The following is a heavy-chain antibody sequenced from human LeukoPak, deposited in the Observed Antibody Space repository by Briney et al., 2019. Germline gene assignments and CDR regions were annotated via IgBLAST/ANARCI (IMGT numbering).Heavy chain of an antibody. CDR2: IRYDGSNK. CDR1: GFTFSSYG. D-gene: IGHD6-13*01. J-gene: IGHJ4*02. V-gene: IGHV3-30*02. Sequence: GGSLRLSCAASGFTFSSYGMHWVRQAPGKGLEWVAFIRYDGSNKYYADSVKGRFTISRDNSKNTLYLQMNSLRAEDTAVYYCAREEYSSDWYGHDSWGQGTLVTVSS. CDR3: AREEYSSDWYGHDS.